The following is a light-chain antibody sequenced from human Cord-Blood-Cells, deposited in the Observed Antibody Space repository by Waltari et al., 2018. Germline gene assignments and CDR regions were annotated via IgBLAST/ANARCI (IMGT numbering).Light chain of an antibody. V-gene: IGKV2-28*01. J-gene: IGKJ4*01. CDR3: MQALQTPLT. Sequence: DIVMPQSPLSLPVPPGEPAFISCRSRQSLLHSNGSNYLDWYLQKPGQSPQPMIYLGSNRASGVPDSFSGSGSGTDFTLKISRVEAEDVGVYYCMQALQTPLTFGGGTKVEIK. CDR1: QSLLHSNGSNY. CDR2: LGS.